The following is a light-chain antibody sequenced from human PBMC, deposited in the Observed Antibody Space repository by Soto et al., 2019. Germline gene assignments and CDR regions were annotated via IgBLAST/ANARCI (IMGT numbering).Light chain of an antibody. Sequence: NFMLTQPPFVSESPGKTVTISCTGSGGSIADNIEQWYQQRPGSAPTRVIFEDNKRPSGVPDRFSGSIDSSSNSASLTISGLRTDDEAVYYCQASAGTYYWVVGGGTKVTVL. CDR3: QASAGTYYWV. V-gene: IGLV6-57*02. CDR1: GGSIADNI. CDR2: EDN. J-gene: IGLJ3*02.